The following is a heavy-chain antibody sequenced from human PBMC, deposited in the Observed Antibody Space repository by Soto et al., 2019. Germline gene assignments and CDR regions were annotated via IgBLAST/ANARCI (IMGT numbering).Heavy chain of an antibody. CDR1: GRSISQINSY. V-gene: IGHV4-39*01. J-gene: IGHJ5*02. Sequence: PSESLSLTSSVSGRSISQINSYWGWIRQTPGEGLEWIGTIHHTGSTYYNPSLKSRVIISLDTSKNQFSLKLSSVAAADTALYYCARPEGGYGSGYSWFDPWGQGTRVTVSS. D-gene: IGHD5-12*01. CDR2: IHHTGST. CDR3: ARPEGGYGSGYSWFDP.